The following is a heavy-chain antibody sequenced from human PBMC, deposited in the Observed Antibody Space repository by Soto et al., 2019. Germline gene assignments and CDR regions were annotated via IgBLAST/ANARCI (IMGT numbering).Heavy chain of an antibody. D-gene: IGHD3-3*01. CDR2: IKQDGSEK. CDR3: ARDGERITIFGVAKDY. CDR1: GFTFSSYW. Sequence: GGSLRLSCAASGFTFSSYWMSWVRQAPGKGLEWVANIKQDGSEKYYVDSVKGRFTISRDNAKNSLYLQMNSLRAEDTAVYYCARDGERITIFGVAKDYWGQGTLVTVSS. J-gene: IGHJ4*02. V-gene: IGHV3-7*01.